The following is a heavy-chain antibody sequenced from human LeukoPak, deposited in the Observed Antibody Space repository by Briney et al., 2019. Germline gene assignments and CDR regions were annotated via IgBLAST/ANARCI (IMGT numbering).Heavy chain of an antibody. CDR3: ATRALYSSSWYTGAFDI. CDR2: FDPEDGET. Sequence: ASVKVSCKASGYTFTGYYMHWVRQAPGKGLEWMGGFDPEDGETIYAQKFQGRVTMTEDTSTDTAYMELSSLRSEDTAVYYCATRALYSSSWYTGAFDIWGQGTMVTVSS. V-gene: IGHV1-24*01. J-gene: IGHJ3*02. CDR1: GYTFTGYY. D-gene: IGHD6-13*01.